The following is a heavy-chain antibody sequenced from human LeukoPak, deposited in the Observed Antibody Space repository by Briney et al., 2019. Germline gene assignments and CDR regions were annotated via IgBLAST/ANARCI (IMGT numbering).Heavy chain of an antibody. V-gene: IGHV1-18*01. CDR1: GYTFTSYG. CDR2: ISAYNGNT. Sequence: ASVKVSCKASGYTFTSYGISWVRQAPGQGLEWMGWISAYNGNTNYAQKLQGRVTMTTDTSTSTAYMELRSLRSDDTAMYYCARWDTSEHSSSWYFDYWGQGTLVTVSS. J-gene: IGHJ4*02. D-gene: IGHD6-13*01. CDR3: ARWDTSEHSSSWYFDY.